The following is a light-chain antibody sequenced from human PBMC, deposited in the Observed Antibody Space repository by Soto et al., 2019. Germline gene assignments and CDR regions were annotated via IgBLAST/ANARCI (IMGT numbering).Light chain of an antibody. CDR1: QSLLYSDGNTH. CDR3: MQGTHWPPYT. V-gene: IGKV2-30*01. CDR2: KVS. J-gene: IGKJ2*01. Sequence: DVVMTQSPLSLPVTLGQPASISCRSSQSLLYSDGNTHLNWFHQRPGQSPRRLLYKVSNRDSGVPDRVSGSGAGTDFTLKISRVEAEDVGVYYCMQGTHWPPYTFGQGTKLEIK.